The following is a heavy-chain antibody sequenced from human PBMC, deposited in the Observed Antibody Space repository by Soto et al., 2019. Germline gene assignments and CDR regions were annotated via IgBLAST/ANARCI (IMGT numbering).Heavy chain of an antibody. D-gene: IGHD2-15*01. CDR1: GFTFSSYS. CDR2: ISSSSSYI. CDR3: ARARVYCSGGSCYSYYYYGMDV. J-gene: IGHJ6*02. Sequence: GGSLRLSCAASGFTFSSYSMNWVRQAPGKGLEWVSSISSSSSYIYYADSVKGRFTISRDNAKNSLYLQMNSLRAEDAAVYYCARARVYCSGGSCYSYYYYGMDVWGQGTTVTVSS. V-gene: IGHV3-21*01.